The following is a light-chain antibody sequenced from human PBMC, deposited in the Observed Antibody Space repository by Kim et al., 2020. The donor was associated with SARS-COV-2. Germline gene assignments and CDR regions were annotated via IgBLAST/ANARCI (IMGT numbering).Light chain of an antibody. CDR3: QSYDNRLSGSV. CDR2: DNT. V-gene: IGLV1-40*01. CDR1: STNSGAGYD. Sequence: QRVTISCTGSSTNSGAGYDVDWYQQLPGTAPKLLIYDNTNRPSGVPDRFSGSKSGTSASLAITGLQAEDEADYYCQSYDNRLSGSVFGGGTQLTVL. J-gene: IGLJ3*02.